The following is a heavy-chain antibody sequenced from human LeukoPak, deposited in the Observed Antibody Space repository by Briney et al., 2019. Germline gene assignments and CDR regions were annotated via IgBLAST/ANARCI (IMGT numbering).Heavy chain of an antibody. Sequence: GGSLRLSCAASGFTFSSYSMNWVRQAPGKGLEWVSHISSSSSTIYYADSVKGRFTISRDNAKNSLYLQMNSLRDEDTAVYYXXXXXXALWSRLFDYWGQGTLVTVSS. V-gene: IGHV3-48*02. CDR1: GFTFSSYS. CDR2: ISSSSSTI. J-gene: IGHJ4*02. CDR3: XXXXXALWSRLFDY. D-gene: IGHD3-10*01.